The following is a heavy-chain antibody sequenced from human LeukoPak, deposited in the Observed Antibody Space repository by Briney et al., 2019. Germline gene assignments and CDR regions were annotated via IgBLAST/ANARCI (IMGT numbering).Heavy chain of an antibody. CDR3: ARQDSTSSYSRSYFDL. V-gene: IGHV4-39*01. D-gene: IGHD6-13*01. Sequence: PSETLSLTCTVSGGSLSSSSYYCGCIPEPPEKGLEWIGNLYSSGCTYYNPSLKSRVSISVDTSKNQFSLKLSSVTAADTAVYYCARQDSTSSYSRSYFDLWGRGTLVTVSS. CDR2: LYSSGCT. J-gene: IGHJ2*01. CDR1: GGSLSSSSYY.